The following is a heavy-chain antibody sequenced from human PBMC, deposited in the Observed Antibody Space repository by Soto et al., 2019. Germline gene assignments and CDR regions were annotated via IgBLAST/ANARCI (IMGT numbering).Heavy chain of an antibody. Sequence: PGGSLRLSCAASDLSFSNAYINWVRQAPGKGLEWVGRIKSKTDGGTIDYAAPVKGRFIISRDDSSNTVYLQMNSLKTEDTAVYYCTTRGALGYWGQGTLVTV. CDR3: TTRGALGY. V-gene: IGHV3-15*07. CDR2: IKSKTDGGTI. D-gene: IGHD2-15*01. CDR1: DLSFSNAY. J-gene: IGHJ4*02.